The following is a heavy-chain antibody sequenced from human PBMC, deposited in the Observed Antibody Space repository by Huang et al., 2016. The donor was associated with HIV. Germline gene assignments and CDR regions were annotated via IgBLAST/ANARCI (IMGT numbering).Heavy chain of an antibody. CDR3: ARASGRIQLPGGYFDL. CDR1: GGTFNSYA. J-gene: IGHJ2*01. D-gene: IGHD1-1*01. Sequence: QVQLVQSAAEVKKPGSSVKVSCEASGGTFNSYAISWVRQAPGQGLEWMGGSIPIFGTTNYTQKFQGRVTITADESSSTAYMELRSLRSEDTAVYYCARASGRIQLPGGYFDLWGRGTLVTVSS. V-gene: IGHV1-69*01. CDR2: SIPIFGTT.